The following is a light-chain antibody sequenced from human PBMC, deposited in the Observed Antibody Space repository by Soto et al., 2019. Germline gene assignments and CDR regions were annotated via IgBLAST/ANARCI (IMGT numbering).Light chain of an antibody. Sequence: QSALTQPASVSGSPGQSITISCTGTSSDVGGYNYVSSYQQHPGKAPKLMIYEVSNRPSGVSNRFSGSKSGNTASLTISGLHAEDDADYYCSSYTSSSTLVFGGGTKLTVL. J-gene: IGLJ2*01. CDR1: SSDVGGYNY. CDR3: SSYTSSSTLV. V-gene: IGLV2-14*01. CDR2: EVS.